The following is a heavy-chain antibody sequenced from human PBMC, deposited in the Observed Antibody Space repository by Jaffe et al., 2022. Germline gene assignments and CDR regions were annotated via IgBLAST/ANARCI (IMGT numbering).Heavy chain of an antibody. CDR2: IIPIFGTA. CDR3: ARAIVVVVAANGGPGWFDP. J-gene: IGHJ5*02. V-gene: IGHV1-69*01. Sequence: QVQLVQSGAEVKKPGSSVKVSCKASGGTFSSYAISWVRQAPGQGLEWMGGIIPIFGTANYAQKFQGRVTITADESTSTAYMELSSLRSEDTAVYYCARAIVVVVAANGGPGWFDPWGQGTLVTVSS. D-gene: IGHD2-15*01. CDR1: GGTFSSYA.